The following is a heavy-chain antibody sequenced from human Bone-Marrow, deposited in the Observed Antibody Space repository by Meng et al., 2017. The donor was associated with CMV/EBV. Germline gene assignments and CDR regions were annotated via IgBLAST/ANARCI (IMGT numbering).Heavy chain of an antibody. CDR2: INPNSGGT. V-gene: IGHV1-2*02. Sequence: ASVKVSCKTSGYTLTVYYMHWVRQATRQGLEWMGWINPNSGGTNYAQKFQGRVTKTRDTSISTAYMELSRLRSDDTAVYYCAVMTTVTTGPILDWYFDLWGRGTLVTVSS. D-gene: IGHD4-11*01. CDR1: GYTLTVYY. CDR3: AVMTTVTTGPILDWYFDL. J-gene: IGHJ2*01.